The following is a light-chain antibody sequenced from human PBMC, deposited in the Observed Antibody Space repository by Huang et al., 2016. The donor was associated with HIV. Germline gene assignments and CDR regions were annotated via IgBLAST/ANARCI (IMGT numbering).Light chain of an antibody. J-gene: IGKJ5*01. V-gene: IGKV3-11*01. Sequence: PGERATLSCRASQSVNRYLAWYQQKPGHAPRLLIYDASNRATGIPARFSGSGSGTDFTLTISSLEPEDFAVYYCQQRSNWPPITFGQGTRLEIK. CDR2: DAS. CDR1: QSVNRY. CDR3: QQRSNWPPIT.